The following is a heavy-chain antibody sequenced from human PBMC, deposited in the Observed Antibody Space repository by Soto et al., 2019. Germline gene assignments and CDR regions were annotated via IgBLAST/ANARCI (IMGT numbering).Heavy chain of an antibody. Sequence: GGSLRLSCAASGFTFSSYSMNWVRQAPGKGLEWVSSISSSSSYIYYADSVKGRFTISRDNAKNSLYLQMNSLRAEDTAVYYCAREIAFEQQPDYWGQGTLVTVSS. CDR1: GFTFSSYS. D-gene: IGHD6-13*01. J-gene: IGHJ4*02. CDR3: AREIAFEQQPDY. CDR2: ISSSSSYI. V-gene: IGHV3-21*01.